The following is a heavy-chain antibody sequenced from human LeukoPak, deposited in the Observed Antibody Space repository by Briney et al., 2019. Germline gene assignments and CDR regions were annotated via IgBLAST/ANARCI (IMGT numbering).Heavy chain of an antibody. CDR3: ARQIGHDYVWGSYRYQDY. J-gene: IGHJ4*02. V-gene: IGHV5-51*01. CDR2: IYPGDSDT. Sequence: GESLKISCKGSGYSFTSYWIGWVRQMPGKGLEWMGIIYPGDSDTRYSPSFQGQVTISADKSISTAYLQWSSLKASDTAMYYRARQIGHDYVWGSYRYQDYWGQGTLVTVSS. CDR1: GYSFTSYW. D-gene: IGHD3-16*02.